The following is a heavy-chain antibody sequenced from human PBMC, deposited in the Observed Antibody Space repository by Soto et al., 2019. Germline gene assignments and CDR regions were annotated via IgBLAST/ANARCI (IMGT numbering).Heavy chain of an antibody. CDR2: ISANNGNT. Sequence: QVHLVQSGAEVKKSGASVKVSCKGSGYDFTTYGITWVRQAPGQGLEWMAWISANNGNTENAQKLQGRVTVTRDTTTSTAYMELRSLRSDDAAVYYCARGRYGDYWGQGAMVTVSS. J-gene: IGHJ4*02. D-gene: IGHD1-1*01. CDR1: GYDFTTYG. CDR3: ARGRYGDY. V-gene: IGHV1-18*01.